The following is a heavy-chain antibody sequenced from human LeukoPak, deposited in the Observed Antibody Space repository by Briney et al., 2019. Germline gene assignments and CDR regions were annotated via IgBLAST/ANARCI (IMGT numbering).Heavy chain of an antibody. CDR2: ISGSGSII. J-gene: IGHJ4*02. CDR3: ARGDASGWSY. D-gene: IGHD6-19*01. Sequence: PGGSLRLSCAASGXTFSGYSMNWVRQAPGKGLVWLSYISGSGSIIYYAGSVKGRFTISRDNAKNSLYLQMNSLRDEDTAVYYCARGDASGWSYWGQGTLVTVSS. CDR1: GXTFSGYS. V-gene: IGHV3-48*02.